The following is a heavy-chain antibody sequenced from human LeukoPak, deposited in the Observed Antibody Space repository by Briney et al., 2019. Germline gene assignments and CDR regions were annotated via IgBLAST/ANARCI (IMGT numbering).Heavy chain of an antibody. CDR2: TSKDGSDT. V-gene: IGHV3-74*01. J-gene: IGHJ4*02. D-gene: IGHD6-25*01. CDR1: GFTFSDSW. CDR3: ARGGYSGSYYRFS. Sequence: GGSLRLPCAVSGFTFSDSWMHWVRQAPGKGPECLSRTSKDGSDTVYADSSKGRLTASRDNAKNTVYLELTNLRPDDTALYYYARGGYSGSYYRFSWGRGTLVTVAS.